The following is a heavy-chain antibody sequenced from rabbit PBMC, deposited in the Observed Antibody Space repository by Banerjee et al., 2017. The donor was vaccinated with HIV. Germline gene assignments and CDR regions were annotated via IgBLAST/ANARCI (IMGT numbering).Heavy chain of an antibody. D-gene: IGHD4-1*01. V-gene: IGHV1S40*01. CDR2: INTSSGNT. J-gene: IGHJ4*01. CDR3: ARDLAGVIGWNFNL. CDR1: GFSLSSYY. Sequence: QSVEESGGRLVKPDESLTLTCTGSGFSLSSYYMCWVRQAPGKGLEWIACINTSSGNTVYASWAKGRFTISKTSSTTVTLQMTSLTAADTATYFCARDLAGVIGWNFNLWGQGTLVTVS.